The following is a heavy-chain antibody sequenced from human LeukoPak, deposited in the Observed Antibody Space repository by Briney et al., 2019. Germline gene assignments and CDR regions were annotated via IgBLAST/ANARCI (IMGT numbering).Heavy chain of an antibody. J-gene: IGHJ4*02. CDR3: ARSPPGIAAAGTILFDY. CDR2: ISYDGSNK. Sequence: GESLRLSCAASGFTFSSYAMHWVRQAPGKGLEWVAVISYDGSNKYYADSVKGRFTISRDNSKNTLYLQMNSLRAGDTAVYYCARSPPGIAAAGTILFDYWGQGTLVTVSS. D-gene: IGHD6-13*01. V-gene: IGHV3-30*01. CDR1: GFTFSSYA.